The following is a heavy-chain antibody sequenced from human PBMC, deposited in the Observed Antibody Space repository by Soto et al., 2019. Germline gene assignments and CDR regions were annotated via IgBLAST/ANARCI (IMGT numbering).Heavy chain of an antibody. CDR1: GYTFTSYA. D-gene: IGHD3-9*01. J-gene: IGHJ4*02. Sequence: ASVKVSCKASGYTFTSYAMHWVRQAPGQRLEWMGWINAGNGNTKYSQKFQGRVTITRDTSASTAYMELSSLRSEDTAVYYCAREKDSVLRYFDWLSNRNNFDYSGQGTLVTVSS. CDR3: AREKDSVLRYFDWLSNRNNFDY. CDR2: INAGNGNT. V-gene: IGHV1-3*01.